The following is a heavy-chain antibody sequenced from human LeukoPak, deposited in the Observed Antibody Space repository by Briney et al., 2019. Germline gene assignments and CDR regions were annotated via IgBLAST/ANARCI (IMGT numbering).Heavy chain of an antibody. J-gene: IGHJ4*02. D-gene: IGHD2-2*01. Sequence: VGHIRSRRDNYATAYGVSGQCRITISRDDSNNMAYLQMNSLTADDTAVYYCSRQTVSCHDFWGQGTLVTVSS. CDR2: IRSRRDNYAT. CDR3: SRQTVSCHDF. V-gene: IGHV3-73*01.